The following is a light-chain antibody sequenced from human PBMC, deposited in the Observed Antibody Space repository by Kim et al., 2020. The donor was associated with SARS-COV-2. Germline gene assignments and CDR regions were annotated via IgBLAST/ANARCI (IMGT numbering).Light chain of an antibody. J-gene: IGKJ5*01. Sequence: EIVMTQSPATLSVSPGERATLSCRASQSVSSNLAWYQQKPGQAPRLLIYGASTRATGIPARFSGSGSGTEFTLTINSLQSEDFAVYYCQQYDNGSYTCGQGTRLGI. CDR2: GAS. CDR3: QQYDNGSYT. CDR1: QSVSSN. V-gene: IGKV3-15*01.